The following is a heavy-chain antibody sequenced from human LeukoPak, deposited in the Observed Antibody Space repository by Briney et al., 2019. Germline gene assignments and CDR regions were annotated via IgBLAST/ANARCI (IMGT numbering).Heavy chain of an antibody. Sequence: ASVKVSCKVSGYTLTELSMHWVRQAPGKGLEWMRGFDPEDGKTIYAQKFQGRVTMTEDTSTDTAYMELSSLRSEDTAVYYCATLHPVAGTDYYYYYGMDVWGKGTTVAVSS. V-gene: IGHV1-24*01. D-gene: IGHD6-19*01. CDR1: GYTLTELS. J-gene: IGHJ6*04. CDR3: ATLHPVAGTDYYYYYGMDV. CDR2: FDPEDGKT.